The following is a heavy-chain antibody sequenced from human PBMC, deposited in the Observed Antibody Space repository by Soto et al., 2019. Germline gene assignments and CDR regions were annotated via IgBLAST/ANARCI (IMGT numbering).Heavy chain of an antibody. CDR3: ASRRFLEWLSHQKYYYYYYGMDV. Sequence: QVQLVQSGAEVKKPGSSVKVSCKASGGTFSSYAISWVRQATGQGLEWMGGIIPIFGTANYAQKFQGRVTITADESTSTAYMELSSLRSEDTAVYYCASRRFLEWLSHQKYYYYYYGMDVWGQGTTVTVSS. CDR1: GGTFSSYA. CDR2: IIPIFGTA. J-gene: IGHJ6*02. V-gene: IGHV1-69*01. D-gene: IGHD3-3*01.